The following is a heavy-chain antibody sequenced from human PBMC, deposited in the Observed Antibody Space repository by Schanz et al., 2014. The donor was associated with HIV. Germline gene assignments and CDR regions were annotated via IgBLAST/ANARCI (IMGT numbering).Heavy chain of an antibody. CDR3: VKGERIGYRIEVTGPTFDY. CDR2: ITDSGDKT. J-gene: IGHJ4*02. Sequence: EALLLESGGGLVQPGGSLRLSCRGSEFPFSHNAMTWVRQAPGKGLQWVSSITDSGDKTDYAGSVKDRFTISRDNAKNTLYVQIRSLRNEDTAVYYCVKGERIGYRIEVTGPTFDYWGQGTLVTVSS. V-gene: IGHV3-23*01. D-gene: IGHD3-22*01. CDR1: EFPFSHNA.